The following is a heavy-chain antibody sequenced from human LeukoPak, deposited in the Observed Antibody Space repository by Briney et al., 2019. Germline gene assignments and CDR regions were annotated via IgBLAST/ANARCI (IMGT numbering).Heavy chain of an antibody. J-gene: IGHJ4*02. CDR2: IWSDGSNK. CDR3: ARGLFNYDSSGLNY. V-gene: IGHV3-33*01. Sequence: SGGSLRLSCAASGFIFSSYGMYWVRQAPGKGLEWVTNIWSDGSNKYYADSVKGRFTISRDNSKNTLYLQMNSLRAEDTAVYYCARGLFNYDSSGLNYWGQGTLVTVSS. D-gene: IGHD3-22*01. CDR1: GFIFSSYG.